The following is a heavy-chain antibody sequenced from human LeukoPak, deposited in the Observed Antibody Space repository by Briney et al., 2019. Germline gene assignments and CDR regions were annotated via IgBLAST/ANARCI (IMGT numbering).Heavy chain of an antibody. J-gene: IGHJ6*03. D-gene: IGHD5-12*01. Sequence: PGGSLRLSCAASGFTFSSYGMHWVRQAPGKGLEWVAFIRYDGSNKYYADSVKGRFTISRDNSKNTLYLQMNSLRAEDTAVYYCAREGTGGYSGYVAYYYYYYMDVWGKGTTVTVSS. CDR1: GFTFSSYG. CDR2: IRYDGSNK. V-gene: IGHV3-30*02. CDR3: AREGTGGYSGYVAYYYYYYMDV.